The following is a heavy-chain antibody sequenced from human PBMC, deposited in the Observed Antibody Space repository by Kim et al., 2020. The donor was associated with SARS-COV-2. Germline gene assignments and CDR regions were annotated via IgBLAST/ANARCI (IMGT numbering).Heavy chain of an antibody. CDR1: GFTFSSYA. D-gene: IGHD3-22*01. V-gene: IGHV3-30*18. Sequence: GGSLRLSCAASGFTFSSYAMHWVRQAPGKGLEWVAVISYDGSNKYYADSVKGRFTISRDNSKNTLYLQMNSLRAEDTAVYYCAKTGYYDSRGYYFRTHFDYWGQRTLVTVSS. CDR3: AKTGYYDSRGYYFRTHFDY. J-gene: IGHJ4*02. CDR2: ISYDGSNK.